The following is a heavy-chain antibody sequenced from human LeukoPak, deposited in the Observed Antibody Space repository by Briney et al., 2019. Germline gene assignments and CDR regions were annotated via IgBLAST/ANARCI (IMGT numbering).Heavy chain of an antibody. D-gene: IGHD5-18*01. V-gene: IGHV3-7*01. CDR3: AREKLRGLRYYYGMDV. J-gene: IGHJ6*02. CDR1: GFTFSSYW. CDR2: IKQDGSEK. Sequence: GGSLRLSCAASGFTFSSYWMSWVRQAPGKGLEGVAHIKQDGSEKYYVDSVKGRFTISRDNAKNSLYLQMSSLRAEDTAVYYCAREKLRGLRYYYGMDVWGQGTTVTVSS.